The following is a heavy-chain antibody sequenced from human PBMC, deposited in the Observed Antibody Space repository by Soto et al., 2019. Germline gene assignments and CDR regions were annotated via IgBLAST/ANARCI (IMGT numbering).Heavy chain of an antibody. J-gene: IGHJ5*02. D-gene: IGHD2-2*01. CDR2: IYHSGST. CDR1: GGSISSGGYS. V-gene: IGHV4-30-2*01. Sequence: PSETLSLTCAVSGGSISSGGYSWSWIRQPPGKGLEWIGYIYHSGSTYYNPSLKSRVTISVDRSKNQFSLKLSSVTAADTAVYYCARVGYCISNSCFNWFEPWGQGTLVTVSS. CDR3: ARVGYCISNSCFNWFEP.